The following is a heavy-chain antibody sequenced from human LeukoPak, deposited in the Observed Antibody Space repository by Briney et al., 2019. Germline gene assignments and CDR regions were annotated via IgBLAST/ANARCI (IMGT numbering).Heavy chain of an antibody. J-gene: IGHJ4*02. D-gene: IGHD3-3*01. Sequence: ASVKVSCKASGYTFTSYGISWVRQATGQGLEWMGWMNPNSGNTGYAQKFQGRVTMTRNTSISTAYMELSSLRSEDTAVYYCARGATPYDFWSGYQNFDYWGQGTLVTVSS. CDR2: MNPNSGNT. CDR3: ARGATPYDFWSGYQNFDY. CDR1: GYTFTSYG. V-gene: IGHV1-8*02.